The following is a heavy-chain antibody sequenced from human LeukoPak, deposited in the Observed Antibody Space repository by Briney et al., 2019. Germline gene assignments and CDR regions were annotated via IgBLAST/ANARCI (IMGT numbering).Heavy chain of an antibody. D-gene: IGHD5-24*01. CDR2: IYPGDSDT. CDR3: ARRRSGGDGYNYDGLYYYYYYMDV. Sequence: GESLKISCKVSGYSFTSYWIAWVRQMPGKGLEWMGIIYPGDSDTKYSPSFQGQVTISVDKSISTAYLQWSSLKASDTAMYYCARRRSGGDGYNYDGLYYYYYYMDVWGKGTTVTVSS. CDR1: GYSFTSYW. J-gene: IGHJ6*03. V-gene: IGHV5-51*01.